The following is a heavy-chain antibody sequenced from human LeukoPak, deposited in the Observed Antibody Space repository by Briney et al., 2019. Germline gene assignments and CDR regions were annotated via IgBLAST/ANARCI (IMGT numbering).Heavy chain of an antibody. CDR1: GFTFSRYW. D-gene: IGHD6-13*01. Sequence: QPGGSLRLSCAASGFTFSRYWMHWVRQAPGKGLMWVSRISPDGSTTLYADSVKGRFTISRDNAKNTLYLQMNSLGAEDTAVYYCTTVLSSNSYNLCDYWGKGTLVTVSS. J-gene: IGHJ4*02. V-gene: IGHV3-74*03. CDR2: ISPDGSTT. CDR3: TTVLSSNSYNLCDY.